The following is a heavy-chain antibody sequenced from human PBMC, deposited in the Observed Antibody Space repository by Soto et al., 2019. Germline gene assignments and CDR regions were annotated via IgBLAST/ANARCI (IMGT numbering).Heavy chain of an antibody. V-gene: IGHV1-46*01. CDR2: INPSGGST. J-gene: IGHJ6*02. D-gene: IGHD3-10*01. Sequence: ASVKVSCKASGYTFTSYYMHWVRQPPGQGLEWMGIINPSGGSTSYAQKFQGRVTMTRDTSTSTLYMELSSLRSEDTAVYYCARVFGRITMVRGVIIDYYGMDVWGQGTTVTVSS. CDR1: GYTFTSYY. CDR3: ARVFGRITMVRGVIIDYYGMDV.